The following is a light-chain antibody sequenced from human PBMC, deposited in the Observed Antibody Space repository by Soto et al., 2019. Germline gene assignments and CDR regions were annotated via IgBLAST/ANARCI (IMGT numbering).Light chain of an antibody. Sequence: FQMTQSPSTLSASVGDRVTITCRASQTISSWLAWYQQKPGKAPTLLIYDASTLERGVPSRFSGTGSGTEFTLSIDSLQPDDFATYYCQQYHTSSITFGQGTRLEI. CDR2: DAS. V-gene: IGKV1-5*01. J-gene: IGKJ5*01. CDR3: QQYHTSSIT. CDR1: QTISSW.